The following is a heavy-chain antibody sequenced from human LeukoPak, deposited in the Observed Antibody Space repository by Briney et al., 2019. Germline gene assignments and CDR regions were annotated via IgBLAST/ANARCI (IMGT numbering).Heavy chain of an antibody. CDR2: IKHDGSEK. D-gene: IGHD1-20*01. J-gene: IGHJ4*02. Sequence: GGSLRLSCAASGFMFSSHWMGWVRQAPGKGLEWVANIKHDGSEKYYVDSLKGRFAISRDNAKNSLYLQMNSLRAEDTAVYYCAIYNWNSRRELDYWGQGTLVTASS. V-gene: IGHV3-7*01. CDR3: AIYNWNSRRELDY. CDR1: GFMFSSHW.